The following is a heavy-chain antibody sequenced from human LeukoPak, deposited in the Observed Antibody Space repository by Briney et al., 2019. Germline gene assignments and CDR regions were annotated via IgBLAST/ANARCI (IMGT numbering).Heavy chain of an antibody. D-gene: IGHD6-13*01. Sequence: ASVKVSCKASGGTFSSYAISWVRQAPGQGLEWMGGIIPIFGTADYAQKFQGRVTITTDESTSTAYMELSSLRSEDTAVYYCARGDGIAASLDYWGQGTLVTVSS. CDR2: IIPIFGTA. CDR3: ARGDGIAASLDY. CDR1: GGTFSSYA. J-gene: IGHJ4*02. V-gene: IGHV1-69*05.